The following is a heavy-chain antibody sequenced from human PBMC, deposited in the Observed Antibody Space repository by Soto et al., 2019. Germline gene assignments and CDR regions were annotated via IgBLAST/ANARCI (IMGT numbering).Heavy chain of an antibody. CDR1: GFTFSSYG. CDR2: ISYDGSNK. CDR3: AKDPQDWLRSDFDY. V-gene: IGHV3-30*18. J-gene: IGHJ4*02. Sequence: ESGGGVVQPGRSLRLSCAASGFTFSSYGMHWVRQAPGKGLEWVAVISYDGSNKYYGDSVKGRFTISRDDSKNTLYLQMNSLRAEDTAVYYCAKDPQDWLRSDFDYWGQGTLVTVSS. D-gene: IGHD5-12*01.